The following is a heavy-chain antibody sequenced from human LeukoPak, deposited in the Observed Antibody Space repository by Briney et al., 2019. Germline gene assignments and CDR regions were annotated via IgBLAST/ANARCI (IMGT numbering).Heavy chain of an antibody. J-gene: IGHJ4*02. Sequence: GASVKVSCEASGYTFTSYYMHWVRQAPGQGLEWMGIINPSGGSTSYAQKFQGRVTMTRDTSTSTVYMELSSLRSEDTAVYYCARDRRSGWYDYWGQGTLVTVSS. CDR2: INPSGGST. CDR3: ARDRRSGWYDY. CDR1: GYTFTSYY. V-gene: IGHV1-46*01. D-gene: IGHD6-19*01.